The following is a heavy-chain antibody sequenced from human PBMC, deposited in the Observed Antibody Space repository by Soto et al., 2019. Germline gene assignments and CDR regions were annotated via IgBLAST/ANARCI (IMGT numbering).Heavy chain of an antibody. J-gene: IGHJ4*02. CDR1: GYPFTSDY. CDR3: ARAKQGYYYDSSGYYYGY. CDR2: INPSGGST. D-gene: IGHD3-22*01. V-gene: IGHV1-46*01. Sequence: GSGNVCCKASGYPFTSDYVHCVREAPGQGLEWMGIINPSGGSTSYAQKFQGRVTMTRDTSTSTVYMELSRLRSEDTAVYYCARAKQGYYYDSSGYYYGYWGQGTLVTVSS.